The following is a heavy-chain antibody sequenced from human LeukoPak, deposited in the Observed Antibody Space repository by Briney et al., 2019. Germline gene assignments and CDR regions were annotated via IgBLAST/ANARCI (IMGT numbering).Heavy chain of an antibody. CDR3: ARPSRYFDWEIDY. CDR2: IDPSDSYT. CDR1: GYSFTSYW. D-gene: IGHD3-9*01. J-gene: IGHJ4*02. V-gene: IGHV5-10-1*01. Sequence: GESLKISCKGSGYSFTSYWISWVRQMPGKGLEWMGRIDPSDSYTNYSPSFQGHVAISADKSISTAYLQWSSLKASDTAMYYCARPSRYFDWEIDYWGQGTLVTVSS.